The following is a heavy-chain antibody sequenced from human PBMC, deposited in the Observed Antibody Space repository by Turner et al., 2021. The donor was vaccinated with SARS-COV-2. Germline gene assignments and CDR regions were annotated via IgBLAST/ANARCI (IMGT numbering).Heavy chain of an antibody. CDR3: AIAPNYYYGMDV. V-gene: IGHV4-39*01. J-gene: IGHJ6*02. CDR2: IYYSGST. CDR1: GGSISSSSYY. Sequence: QLQLQESGPGLVKPSETLSLTCTVSGGSISSSSYYWGWIRQPPGKGLEWIGTIYYSGSTYYNPSRKSRVTISVDTSKNQFSVKLSSVTAADTAVYYCAIAPNYYYGMDVWGQGTTVTVSS.